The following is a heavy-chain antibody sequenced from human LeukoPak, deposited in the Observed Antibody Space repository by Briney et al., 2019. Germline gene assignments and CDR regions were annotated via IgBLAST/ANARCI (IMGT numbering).Heavy chain of an antibody. Sequence: PGGSLRLSCVASGFSFSTYDMYWVRQAAGRGLEWVSALGTNGDSYYLGSVKGRFTIPRDDGKNSLYLQMNSLGVEDTAVYYCTRELRGIASHYHGMDVWGQGTTVTVSS. CDR3: TRELRGIASHYHGMDV. D-gene: IGHD6-6*01. J-gene: IGHJ6*02. V-gene: IGHV3-13*01. CDR1: GFSFSTYD. CDR2: LGTNGDS.